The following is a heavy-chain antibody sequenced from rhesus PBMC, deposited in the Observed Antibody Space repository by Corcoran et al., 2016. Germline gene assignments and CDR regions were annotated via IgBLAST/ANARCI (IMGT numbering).Heavy chain of an antibody. V-gene: IGHV2-152*01. D-gene: IGHD6-25*01. CDR1: GFSFSTTGMG. CDR2: VYWDYSK. CDR3: AREATSSGFLFDS. J-gene: IGHJ4*01. Sequence: QVTLKESGPALVKPTQTLTLACSFSGFSFSTTGMGVGWIRQPPGKAPEWLALVYWDYSKYYGSARNTSLTVFKDTSKNQVVLTVTHVDPLDTATYYCAREATSSGFLFDSWGQGVLVTVSS.